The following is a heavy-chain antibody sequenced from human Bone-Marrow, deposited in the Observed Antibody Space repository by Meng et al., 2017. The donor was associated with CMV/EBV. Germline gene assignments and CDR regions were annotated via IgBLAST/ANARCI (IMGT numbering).Heavy chain of an antibody. V-gene: IGHV3-30-3*01. J-gene: IGHJ3*02. D-gene: IGHD3-22*01. CDR1: GFTFFSAYT. CDR3: AKDRQDTGVVVITDDAFDI. Sequence: GGSLKISCAASGFTFFSAYTMHWVRQAPGKGLEGVAVISYDGSNEYYADSVKGRFSISRDNSKNTLYLQMNSLRAEDTAVYYCAKDRQDTGVVVITDDAFDIWGQGTMVTVSS. CDR2: ISYDGSNE.